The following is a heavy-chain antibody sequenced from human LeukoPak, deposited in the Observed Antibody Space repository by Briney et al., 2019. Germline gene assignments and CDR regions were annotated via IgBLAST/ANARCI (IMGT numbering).Heavy chain of an antibody. CDR2: VYSDETT. V-gene: IGHV4-59*08. J-gene: IGHJ4*02. D-gene: IGHD5-12*01. Sequence: SETLSLTCTVSGGSISGYFWSWILQPPGKGLEWLGYVYSDETTNYSPSLRSRITISIDTSKNQFTLNLRSVTAADTAVYYCARNGIHGYSGLDFWGQGTLVTVSS. CDR3: ARNGIHGYSGLDF. CDR1: GGSISGYF.